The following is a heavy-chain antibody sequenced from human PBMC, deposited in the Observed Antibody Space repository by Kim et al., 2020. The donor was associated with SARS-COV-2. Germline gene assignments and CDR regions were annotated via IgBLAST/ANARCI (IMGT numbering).Heavy chain of an antibody. CDR3: AKVSKANYDFWSGYYTGVGYFDY. Sequence: GGSLRLSCAASGFTFSSYAMSWVRQAPGKGLEWVSVIYSGGSSTYYADSVKGRFTISRDNSKNTLYLQMNSLRAEDTAVYYCAKVSKANYDFWSGYYTGVGYFDYWGQGTLVTVSS. J-gene: IGHJ4*02. CDR1: GFTFSSYA. CDR2: IYSGGSST. V-gene: IGHV3-23*03. D-gene: IGHD3-3*01.